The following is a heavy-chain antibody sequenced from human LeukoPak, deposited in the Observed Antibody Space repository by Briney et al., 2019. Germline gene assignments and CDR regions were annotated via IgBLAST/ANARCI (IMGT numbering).Heavy chain of an antibody. J-gene: IGHJ4*02. V-gene: IGHV1-2*02. CDR2: INPNSGGT. CDR3: ARQPLFGVVIIEPFDY. D-gene: IGHD3-3*01. CDR1: GYTFTGYY. Sequence: GAPVKVSCKASGYTFTGYYMHWVRQAPGQGLEWMGWINPNSGGTNYAQKFQGRVTMTRDTSISTAYMELRRLRSDDTAVYYCARQPLFGVVIIEPFDYWGQGTLVTVSS.